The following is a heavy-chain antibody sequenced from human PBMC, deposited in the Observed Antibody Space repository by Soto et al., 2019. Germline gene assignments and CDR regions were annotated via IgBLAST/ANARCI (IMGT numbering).Heavy chain of an antibody. CDR3: ARQTTSGYDFDY. CDR2: IYYSGST. D-gene: IGHD5-12*01. CDR1: GGSISSSSYY. Sequence: SETLSLTCTVSGGSISSSSYYWSWIRQPPGKGLEWIGYIYYSGSTNYNPSLKSRVTISVDTSKNQFSLKLSSVTAADTAVYYCARQTTSGYDFDYWGRGTLVTVSS. V-gene: IGHV4-61*05. J-gene: IGHJ4*02.